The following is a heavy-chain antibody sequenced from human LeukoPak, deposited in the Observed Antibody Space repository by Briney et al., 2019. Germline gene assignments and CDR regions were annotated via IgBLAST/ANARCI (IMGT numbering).Heavy chain of an antibody. Sequence: GASVKVSCKASGYTFTGYYIHWVRQAPGQGLEWMGRINPNSGGTNYAQKFQGRVTMTRDTSTSTVYMELSSLRSEDTAVYYCARGAYCSSTSCPIYYYYGMDVWGQGTTVTVSS. CDR1: GYTFTGYY. J-gene: IGHJ6*02. CDR2: INPNSGGT. CDR3: ARGAYCSSTSCPIYYYYGMDV. D-gene: IGHD2-2*01. V-gene: IGHV1-2*06.